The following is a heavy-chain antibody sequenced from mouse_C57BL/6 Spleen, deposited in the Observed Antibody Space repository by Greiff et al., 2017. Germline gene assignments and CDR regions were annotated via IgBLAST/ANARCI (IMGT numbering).Heavy chain of an antibody. Sequence: QVQLQQPGAELVRPGSSVKLSFKASGYTFTSYWLHWVKQRPIQGLEWIGNIDPSDSEPHYNQKFKDKATLTVDKSSSTAYMQLSSLTSEDSAVYYCARFDAYFDYWGQGTTRTVSS. V-gene: IGHV1-52*01. J-gene: IGHJ2*01. CDR2: IDPSDSEP. CDR1: GYTFTSYW. CDR3: ARFDAYFDY.